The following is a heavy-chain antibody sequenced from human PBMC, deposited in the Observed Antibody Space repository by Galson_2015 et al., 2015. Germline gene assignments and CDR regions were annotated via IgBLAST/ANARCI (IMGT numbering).Heavy chain of an antibody. Sequence: SLRLSCAASGFTFSFYDMHWVRQVKGKGLEWVSAIGTAGDTYYAGSVKGRFTISRENAKNSLYLQMHSLRAGDTAVYYCARANYGSGSPSNWYFDLWGRGTLVTVSP. V-gene: IGHV3-13*01. CDR1: GFTFSFYD. J-gene: IGHJ2*01. D-gene: IGHD3-10*01. CDR2: IGTAGDT. CDR3: ARANYGSGSPSNWYFDL.